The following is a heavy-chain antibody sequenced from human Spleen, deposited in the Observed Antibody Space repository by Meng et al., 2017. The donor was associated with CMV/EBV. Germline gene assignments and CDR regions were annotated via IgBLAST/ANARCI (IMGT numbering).Heavy chain of an antibody. J-gene: IGHJ4*02. Sequence: GESLKISCAASGFTFSAHSMNWVRQAPGRGLEWVSSISSRNTYIYYADSVKGRFTISRDNAKNSVYLQMNSLRAEDTAVYYCATVTTDYWGQGTLVTVSS. CDR2: ISSRNTYI. V-gene: IGHV3-21*01. D-gene: IGHD4-17*01. CDR3: ATVTTDY. CDR1: GFTFSAHS.